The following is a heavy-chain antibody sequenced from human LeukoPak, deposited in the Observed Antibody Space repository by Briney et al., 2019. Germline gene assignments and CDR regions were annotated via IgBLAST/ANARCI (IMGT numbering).Heavy chain of an antibody. CDR1: GFTFSNYY. CDR3: ARRSTIYYYMAV. CDR2: ISSRGSTI. V-gene: IGHV3-11*01. J-gene: IGHJ6*03. Sequence: GGSLRLSCAASGFTFSNYYMSWIRQAPGKGLEWVSYISSRGSTIYYADSVKGRFTISGDNAKNSLYLQMNSLRAEDTAVYYCARRSTIYYYMAVWGKGTTVTVSS.